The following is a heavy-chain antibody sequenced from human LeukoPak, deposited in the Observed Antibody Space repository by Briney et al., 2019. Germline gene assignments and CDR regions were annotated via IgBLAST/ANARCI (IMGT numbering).Heavy chain of an antibody. J-gene: IGHJ4*02. CDR2: IYYSGST. CDR1: GGSISTYY. Sequence: SETLSLICTVSGGSISTYYWSWIRQPPGKGLEWIGYIYYSGSTNYNPSLKSRVTISVDTSKNQFSLKLNSVTAADTAVYYCAREYGSGSYYKVGLFDYWGQGTLVTVSS. D-gene: IGHD3-10*01. V-gene: IGHV4-59*12. CDR3: AREYGSGSYYKVGLFDY.